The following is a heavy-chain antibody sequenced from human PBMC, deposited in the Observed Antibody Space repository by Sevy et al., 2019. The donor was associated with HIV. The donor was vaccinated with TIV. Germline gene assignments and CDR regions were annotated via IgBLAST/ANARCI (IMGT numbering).Heavy chain of an antibody. V-gene: IGHV3-73*01. CDR2: IRSKANSYAT. CDR1: GFTFSGSA. CDR3: TAPSSSGYVNY. D-gene: IGHD3-22*01. Sequence: GGSLRLSCAASGFTFSGSAMHWVRQASGKGLEWVGRIRSKANSYATAYAASVKGRFSISRDDSKNTAYLQMNSLKTEDTAVYYCTAPSSSGYVNYWGQGTLVTFSS. J-gene: IGHJ4*02.